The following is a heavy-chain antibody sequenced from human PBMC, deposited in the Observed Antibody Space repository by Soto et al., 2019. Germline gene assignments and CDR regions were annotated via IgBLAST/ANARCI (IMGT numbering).Heavy chain of an antibody. V-gene: IGHV1-69*01. CDR2: IIPIFGTA. Sequence: QVQLVQSGAEVKKPGSSVKVSCKASGGTFSSYAISWVRQAPGQGLEWMGGIIPIFGTANYAEKFQGRVTITANESTRTACMELSSLRSEDTAVYYCARVGTADYYYYYGMDVWGQGTTVTVSS. CDR3: ARVGTADYYYYYGMDV. D-gene: IGHD1-1*01. J-gene: IGHJ6*02. CDR1: GGTFSSYA.